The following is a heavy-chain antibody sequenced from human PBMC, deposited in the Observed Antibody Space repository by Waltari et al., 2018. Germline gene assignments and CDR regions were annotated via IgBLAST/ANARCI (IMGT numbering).Heavy chain of an antibody. Sequence: QVQLQESGPGLVKPSGTLSLTCAVSGGSISSSNWWSWVRQPPGKGLEWIGEIYHSGSTNYNPSRKSRVTISVDKSKNQFSLKLSSVTAADTAVYYCASGGIAAAGYYYYYYGMDVWGQGTTVTVSS. CDR2: IYHSGST. CDR1: GGSISSSNW. J-gene: IGHJ6*02. V-gene: IGHV4-4*02. CDR3: ASGGIAAAGYYYYYYGMDV. D-gene: IGHD6-13*01.